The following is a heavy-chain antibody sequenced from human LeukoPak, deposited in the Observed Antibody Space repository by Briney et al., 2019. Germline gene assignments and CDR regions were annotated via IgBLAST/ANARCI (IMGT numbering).Heavy chain of an antibody. D-gene: IGHD3-22*01. V-gene: IGHV3-9*01. J-gene: IGHJ4*02. CDR1: GFTFDDYA. Sequence: ALRLSCAASGFTFDDYALFWVRQAPGKGLEWVSGINWNSGSVDFADSVKGRFTTSRDNAKNNLYLQMNSLRAEDTAFYCAKGTGGYYGPFDSWGQGTLVTVSS. CDR3: AKGTGGYYGPFDS. CDR2: INWNSGSV.